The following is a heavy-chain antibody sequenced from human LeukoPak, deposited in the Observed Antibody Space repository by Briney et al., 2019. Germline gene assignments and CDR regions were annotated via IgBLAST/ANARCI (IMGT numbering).Heavy chain of an antibody. D-gene: IGHD6-6*01. CDR1: GYSISSGYY. V-gene: IGHV4-38-2*02. Sequence: PSETLSLTCTVSGYSISSGYYWGWIRQPPGKGLEWIGSIYHSGSTYYNPSLKSRVTISVDTSKNQFSLKLSSVTAADTAVYYCARAYSSSSRTFDYWGQGTLVTVSS. J-gene: IGHJ4*02. CDR3: ARAYSSSSRTFDY. CDR2: IYHSGST.